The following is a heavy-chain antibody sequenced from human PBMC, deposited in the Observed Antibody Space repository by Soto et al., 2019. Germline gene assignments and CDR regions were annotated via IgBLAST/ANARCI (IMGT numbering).Heavy chain of an antibody. V-gene: IGHV4-31*03. CDR3: ARGGAAAGRIYYMDV. Sequence: PSETLSLTCTVSGGCISSGGYYWSWIRHHPGKGLEWIGYIYYSGSTYYNPSLKSRVTISVDTSKNQFSLKLSSVTAADTAVYYCARGGAAAGRIYYMDVWGKGPTVTISS. J-gene: IGHJ6*03. CDR1: GGCISSGGYY. D-gene: IGHD6-13*01. CDR2: IYYSGST.